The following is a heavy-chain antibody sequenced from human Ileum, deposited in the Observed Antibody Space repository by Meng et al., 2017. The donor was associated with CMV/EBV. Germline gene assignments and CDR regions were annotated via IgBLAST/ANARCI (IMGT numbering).Heavy chain of an antibody. J-gene: IGHJ4*02. Sequence: QVQLMQSGGEVKKPGASVKVSCKASGYTFTSYGISWVRQASGQGLEWMGWISTYNGDTYYAQNLQGRVTMTTDTSTSTAYMELRSLRSDDTAVYYCARKDDGVYLGALDYWGQGTLVTVSS. D-gene: IGHD4-17*01. CDR2: ISTYNGDT. CDR1: GYTFTSYG. CDR3: ARKDDGVYLGALDY. V-gene: IGHV1-18*01.